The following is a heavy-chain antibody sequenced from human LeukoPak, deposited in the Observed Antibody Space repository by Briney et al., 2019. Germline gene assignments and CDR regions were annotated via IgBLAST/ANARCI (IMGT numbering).Heavy chain of an antibody. D-gene: IGHD5-18*01. Sequence: GGSLRLSCAASGFTFSSYEMNWVRQAPGKGLEWVSYISSGGNTIYYADSAKGRFTISRDNAKNSLYLQMNSLRAEDTTVYYCAREGTAMVSFDYWGQGTLVTVSS. CDR1: GFTFSSYE. CDR2: ISSGGNTI. J-gene: IGHJ4*02. V-gene: IGHV3-48*03. CDR3: AREGTAMVSFDY.